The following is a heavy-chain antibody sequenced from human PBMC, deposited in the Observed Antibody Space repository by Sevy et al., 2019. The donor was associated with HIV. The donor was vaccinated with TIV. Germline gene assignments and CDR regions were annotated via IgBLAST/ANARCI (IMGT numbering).Heavy chain of an antibody. CDR3: ARVLRYFDWLLGGAFDI. CDR1: GYTFTSYD. V-gene: IGHV1-8*01. CDR2: MNPNSGNT. J-gene: IGHJ3*02. D-gene: IGHD3-9*01. Sequence: ASVKVSCKASGYTFTSYDINWVRQATGQGLEWMGWMNPNSGNTGYAQKFQGRVTMTRNTSISTAYMELSSLRSEETAVYYCARVLRYFDWLLGGAFDIWGQGTMVTV.